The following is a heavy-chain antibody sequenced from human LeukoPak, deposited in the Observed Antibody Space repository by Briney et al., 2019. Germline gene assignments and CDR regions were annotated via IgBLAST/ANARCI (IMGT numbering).Heavy chain of an antibody. Sequence: PSETLSLTCAVYGGSFSGYYWSWIRQPPGKGLEWIGEINHSGSTNYNPSLKSRVTISVDTSKNQFSLKLSSVTAADTAVYYCASCEQDVWGKGTTVNVSS. CDR2: INHSGST. CDR3: ASCEQDV. D-gene: IGHD1/OR15-1a*01. V-gene: IGHV4-34*01. CDR1: GGSFSGYY. J-gene: IGHJ6*04.